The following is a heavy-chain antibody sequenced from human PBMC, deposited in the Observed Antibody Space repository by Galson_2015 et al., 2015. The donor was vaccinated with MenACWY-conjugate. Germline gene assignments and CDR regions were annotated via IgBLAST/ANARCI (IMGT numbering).Heavy chain of an antibody. J-gene: IGHJ3*02. Sequence: SVKVSCKASGGTFTNLAISWVRQAPGQGLEWMGGIIPIFGTANYAEQFQGRVTITADESTSTAYMEVSSLTSDDTAVYYCAREGTTTTAARDAFDIWGQGTMVTVSS. V-gene: IGHV1-69*13. CDR2: IIPIFGTA. CDR3: AREGTTTTAARDAFDI. CDR1: GGTFTNLA. D-gene: IGHD1-1*01.